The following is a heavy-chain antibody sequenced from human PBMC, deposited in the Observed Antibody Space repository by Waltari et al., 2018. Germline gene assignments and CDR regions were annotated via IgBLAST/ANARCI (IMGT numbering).Heavy chain of an antibody. J-gene: IGHJ6*02. V-gene: IGHV4-59*01. D-gene: IGHD5-18*01. Sequence: QVQLQESGPGLVKPSETLSLTCTVSGGPISRYYWSWLRQPPGKGLEWIGYTYNSGGTNYNPSLKSRVTISVDTSKSQFSLKLSSVTAADTAVYYCARGEIQLWSTLYYYYGMDVWGQGTTVTVSS. CDR3: ARGEIQLWSTLYYYYGMDV. CDR2: TYNSGGT. CDR1: GGPISRYY.